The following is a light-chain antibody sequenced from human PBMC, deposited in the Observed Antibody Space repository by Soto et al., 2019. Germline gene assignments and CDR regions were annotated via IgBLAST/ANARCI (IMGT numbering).Light chain of an antibody. V-gene: IGLV1-40*01. J-gene: IGLJ2*01. CDR1: SSNIGAGYD. Sequence: QSALTQPPSVSVAPGQRVTISCTGDSSNIGAGYDVHWYQQLPGTAPKLLIYDNTNRPSGIPDRFSGSKSGTSASPAITGLQAEDEADYYCQSYDNTLSGAFGGGTKVTVL. CDR3: QSYDNTLSGA. CDR2: DNT.